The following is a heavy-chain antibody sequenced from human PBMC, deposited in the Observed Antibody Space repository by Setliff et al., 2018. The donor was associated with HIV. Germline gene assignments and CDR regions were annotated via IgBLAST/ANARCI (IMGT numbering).Heavy chain of an antibody. J-gene: IGHJ5*02. CDR1: GYTFTSYG. Sequence: ASVKVSCKASGYTFTSYGISWVRQAPGQGLEWMGWISAYNGNTNYAQKLQGRVTMTTDTSTSTAYMEVRSLRSDDTAVYYCARDFVEGIAVTDWFDPWGQGTLVTVSS. CDR2: ISAYNGNT. D-gene: IGHD6-19*01. V-gene: IGHV1-18*01. CDR3: ARDFVEGIAVTDWFDP.